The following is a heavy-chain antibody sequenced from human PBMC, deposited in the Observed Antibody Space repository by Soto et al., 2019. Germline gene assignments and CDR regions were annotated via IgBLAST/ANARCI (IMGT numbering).Heavy chain of an antibody. CDR3: ARESEPLGLSMDV. D-gene: IGHD1-1*01. V-gene: IGHV4-30-2*01. CDR2: IYHSGST. J-gene: IGHJ6*02. CDR1: GGSISSGGYS. Sequence: PSETLSLTCAVSGGSISSGGYSWSWIRQPRGKGLEWIGYIYHSGSTYYNPSLKSRFTISRDNSKNTLYLQMTSLRAEDTAVYYCARESEPLGLSMDVWGQGTTVTVSS.